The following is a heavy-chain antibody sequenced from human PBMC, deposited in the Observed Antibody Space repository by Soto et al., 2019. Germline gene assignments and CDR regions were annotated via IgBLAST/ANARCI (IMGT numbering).Heavy chain of an antibody. CDR1: GFTFSTYN. Sequence: EVQLVASGGALVQPGGSLRLSCAASGFTFSTYNMNWVRQAPGKGLEWVSYLTSSGFTKYYADSVKGRFSVSRDNARNSLYLQMHSLRAEDTGVYFCVREWEYYYDYWGQGTLVTVSS. CDR2: LTSSGFTK. J-gene: IGHJ4*02. D-gene: IGHD1-26*01. CDR3: VREWEYYYDY. V-gene: IGHV3-48*01.